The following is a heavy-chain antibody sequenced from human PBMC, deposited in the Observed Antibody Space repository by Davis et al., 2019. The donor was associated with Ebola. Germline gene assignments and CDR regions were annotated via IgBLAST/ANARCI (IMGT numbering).Heavy chain of an antibody. CDR1: GDSIDNYY. Sequence: SETLSLTCTVSGDSIDNYYWSWIRQPPGKGLEWIGDILYSGSTYYNPSLKSRVTISVDTSKNQFSLKLSSVTAADTAVYYCAITYGMDVWGKGTTVTVSS. V-gene: IGHV4-59*04. CDR2: ILYSGST. J-gene: IGHJ6*04. D-gene: IGHD1-14*01. CDR3: AITYGMDV.